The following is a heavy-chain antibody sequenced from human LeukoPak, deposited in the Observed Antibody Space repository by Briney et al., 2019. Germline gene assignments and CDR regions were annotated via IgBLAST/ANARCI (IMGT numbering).Heavy chain of an antibody. Sequence: EGSLRLSCAASGLTLRNYAMSWVRQAPGKGLEWVSAISANGGSKGYADSVKGRFTISRDNSKNTLHLQMNSLRAEDTAVYYCAKDMYSYDSGGYYLAFDYWGQGTLVTVSS. CDR1: GLTLRNYA. CDR3: AKDMYSYDSGGYYLAFDY. CDR2: ISANGGSK. V-gene: IGHV3-23*01. J-gene: IGHJ4*02. D-gene: IGHD3-22*01.